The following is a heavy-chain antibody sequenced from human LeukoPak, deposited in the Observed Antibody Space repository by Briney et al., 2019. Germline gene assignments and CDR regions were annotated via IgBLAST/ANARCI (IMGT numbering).Heavy chain of an antibody. V-gene: IGHV3-9*01. Sequence: GGSLRLSCAASGFTFDDYAMHWVRQAPGKGLEGVSGISWNSGSIDYADSVKGRSTISRDNAKNSLYLQMNSLRAEDTALYYCAKGDMVRGVFWYFDLWGRGTLVTVSS. CDR3: AKGDMVRGVFWYFDL. CDR1: GFTFDDYA. D-gene: IGHD3-10*01. CDR2: ISWNSGSI. J-gene: IGHJ2*01.